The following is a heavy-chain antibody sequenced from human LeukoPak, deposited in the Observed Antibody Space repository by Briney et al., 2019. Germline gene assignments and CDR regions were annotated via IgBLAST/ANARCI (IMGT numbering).Heavy chain of an antibody. CDR1: GFTFSNYD. Sequence: PGGSLRLSCAASGFTFSNYDMDWVRQAPGKGLEWVAYISNNGKTIYYADCVKGRFTISRDNARSSLYLQMNSLRAEDTAVYYCVFDICTLGVHWGQGTLVSVAS. V-gene: IGHV3-48*03. J-gene: IGHJ4*02. CDR3: VFDICTLGVH. CDR2: ISNNGKTI. D-gene: IGHD3-16*01.